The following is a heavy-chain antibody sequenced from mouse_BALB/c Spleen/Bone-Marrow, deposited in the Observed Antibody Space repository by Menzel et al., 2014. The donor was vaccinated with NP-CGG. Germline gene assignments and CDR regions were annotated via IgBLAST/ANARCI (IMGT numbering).Heavy chain of an antibody. CDR2: ISSGSSTI. D-gene: IGHD4-1*01. Sequence: EVKLMESGGGLVQPGGSRKLSCAASGFTFSSFGMHWVRQAPERGREWVAYISSGSSTIFYEDTVKGRFTISRDNPKNTLFLQMTSLRSEDTAMYYCTRGGNWEDFDYWGQGTTLTVSS. CDR3: TRGGNWEDFDY. J-gene: IGHJ2*01. V-gene: IGHV5-17*02. CDR1: GFTFSSFG.